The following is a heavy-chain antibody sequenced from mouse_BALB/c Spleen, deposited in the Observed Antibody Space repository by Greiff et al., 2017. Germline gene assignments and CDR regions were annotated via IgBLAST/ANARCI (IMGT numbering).Heavy chain of an antibody. CDR1: GFSLTGYG. CDR3: ARGGYYGSSYGYFDV. CDR2: IWGDGST. J-gene: IGHJ1*01. Sequence: VQLQQSGPGLVAPSQSLSITCTVSGFSLTGYGVNWVRQPPGKGLEWLGMIWGDGSTDYNSALKSRLSISKDNSKSQVFLKMNSLQTDDTARYYCARGGYYGSSYGYFDVWGAGTTVTVSS. D-gene: IGHD1-1*01. V-gene: IGHV2-6-7*01.